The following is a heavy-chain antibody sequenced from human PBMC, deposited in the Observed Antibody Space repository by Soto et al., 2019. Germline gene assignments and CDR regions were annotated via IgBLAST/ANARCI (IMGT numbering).Heavy chain of an antibody. CDR3: ARDPTDDSSGYYSN. J-gene: IGHJ4*02. CDR2: ISYDGSNK. Sequence: QVQLVESGGGVVQPGRSLRLSCAASGFTVSRYAMHWVRQAPGKGLEWVAVISYDGSNKYYADSVKGRFTISRDNSKNTLYLQMNSLRAQDTAVYYCARDPTDDSSGYYSNWGQGTLVTVSS. CDR1: GFTVSRYA. V-gene: IGHV3-30-3*01. D-gene: IGHD3-22*01.